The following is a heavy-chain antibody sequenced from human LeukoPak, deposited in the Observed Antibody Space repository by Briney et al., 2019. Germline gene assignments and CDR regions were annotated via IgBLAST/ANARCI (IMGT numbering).Heavy chain of an antibody. CDR2: IDTGEGST. CDR1: GFTFSSYW. V-gene: IGHV3-74*01. Sequence: SGGSLRLSCAASGFTFSSYWMHWVRQAPGKGLVWVSRIDTGEGSTSYADSVKGRFTISRDNAKNTLYLQMNSLKAEDTAVYYCARDGSLPDYWGQGTLVTVSS. CDR3: ARDGSLPDY. J-gene: IGHJ4*02.